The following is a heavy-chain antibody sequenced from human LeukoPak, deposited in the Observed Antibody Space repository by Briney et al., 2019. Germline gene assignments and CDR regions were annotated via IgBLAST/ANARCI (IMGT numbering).Heavy chain of an antibody. J-gene: IGHJ4*02. CDR3: IRGLAPYYGFFDY. CDR1: GFTFSSHW. D-gene: IGHD3-10*01. CDR2: VSTDGRNT. V-gene: IGHV3-74*01. Sequence: PGGSLRLSCAASGFTFSSHWMHWVRQAPGKGLEWVSRVSTDGRNTYYADSVKGRFTISRDNAKNTLYLQMSSLRAEDTAMYCCIRGLAPYYGFFDYWGQGSLVTVSS.